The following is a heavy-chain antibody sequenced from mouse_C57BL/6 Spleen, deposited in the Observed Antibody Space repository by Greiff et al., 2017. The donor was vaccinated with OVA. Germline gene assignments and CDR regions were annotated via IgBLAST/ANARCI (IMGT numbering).Heavy chain of an antibody. CDR3: TTREITTVVNFDY. Sequence: VQLQQSGAELVRPGASVKLSCTASGFNITDYYMHWVKQRPEQGLEWIGRIAPEDGDTEYAPKFQGKATMTADTSSNTAYLQLSSLTSEDTAVYYCTTREITTVVNFDYWGQGTTLTVSS. J-gene: IGHJ2*01. V-gene: IGHV14-1*01. CDR1: GFNITDYY. D-gene: IGHD1-1*01. CDR2: IAPEDGDT.